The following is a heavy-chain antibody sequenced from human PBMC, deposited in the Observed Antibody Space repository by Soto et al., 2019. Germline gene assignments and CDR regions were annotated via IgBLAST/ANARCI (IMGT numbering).Heavy chain of an antibody. CDR3: ARVPSPFDYYYAMDV. J-gene: IGHJ6*02. CDR2: IYHTGST. CDR1: GVTVSSDAYY. D-gene: IGHD3-16*01. Sequence: SETLSLTCTVSGVTVSSDAYYWSWIRQPPGKGLEWIGNIYHTGSTYYSPSLKSRVDISLDRSTNQFSLRLSSVTAADTAVYYCARVPSPFDYYYAMDVWGQGTTVTVSS. V-gene: IGHV4-30-4*08.